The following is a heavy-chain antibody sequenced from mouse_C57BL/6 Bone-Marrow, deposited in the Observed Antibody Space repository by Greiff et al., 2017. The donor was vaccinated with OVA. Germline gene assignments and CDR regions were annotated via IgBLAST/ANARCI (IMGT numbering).Heavy chain of an antibody. D-gene: IGHD1-1*01. CDR1: GFTFSDAW. CDR2: IRNKANNHAT. CDR3: TSDYDGSIYWYFDV. J-gene: IGHJ1*03. Sequence: EVKVEESGGGLVQPGGSMKLSCAASGFTFSDAWMDWVRQSPEKGLEWVAEIRNKANNHATYYAESVKGRFTISRDDSKSRVYLQMNSLRAEDTGIYYCTSDYDGSIYWYFDVWGTGTTVTVSS. V-gene: IGHV6-6*01.